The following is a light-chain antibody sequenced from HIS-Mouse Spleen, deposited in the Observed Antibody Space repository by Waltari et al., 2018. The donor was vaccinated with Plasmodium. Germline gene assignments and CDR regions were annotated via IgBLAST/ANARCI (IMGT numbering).Light chain of an antibody. CDR3: QQYNNWSFT. CDR2: GAS. Sequence: EIVMTQSPATLSVSPGERATPPCRASQSVGSNLAWYQQKPGQAPRLLMYGASTRATGIPARFSGSGSGTEFTLTISSLQSEDFAVYYCQQYNNWSFTFGPGTKVDIK. V-gene: IGKV3-15*01. J-gene: IGKJ3*01. CDR1: QSVGSN.